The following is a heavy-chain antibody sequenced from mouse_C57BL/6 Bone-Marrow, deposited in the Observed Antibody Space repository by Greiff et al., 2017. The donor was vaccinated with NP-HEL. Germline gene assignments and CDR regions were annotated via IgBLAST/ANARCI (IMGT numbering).Heavy chain of an antibody. J-gene: IGHJ4*01. Sequence: EVMLVESGGGLVQPGGSLKLSCAASGFTFSDYYMYWVRQTPEKRLEWVAYISNGGGSTYYPDTVKGRFTISRDNAKNTLYLQMSRLKSEDTAMYYCARRRRDYYAMDYWGQGTSVTVSS. V-gene: IGHV5-12*01. CDR3: ARRRRDYYAMDY. CDR1: GFTFSDYY. CDR2: ISNGGGST.